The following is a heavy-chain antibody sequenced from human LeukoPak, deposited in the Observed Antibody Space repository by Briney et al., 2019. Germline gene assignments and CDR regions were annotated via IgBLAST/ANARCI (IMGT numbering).Heavy chain of an antibody. V-gene: IGHV3-33*01. CDR1: GFTFNTYG. CDR2: MRSDGSDI. D-gene: IGHD7-27*01. Sequence: PGGSLRLSCEASGFTFNTYGMHWVRQAPGKGLEWVAVMRSDGSDIYYADSVKGRFTISRDNSKNTLYLQMNSLRGEDTAVYYCARDQSPKWGSGERYFDYWGQGTLVTVSS. CDR3: ARDQSPKWGSGERYFDY. J-gene: IGHJ4*02.